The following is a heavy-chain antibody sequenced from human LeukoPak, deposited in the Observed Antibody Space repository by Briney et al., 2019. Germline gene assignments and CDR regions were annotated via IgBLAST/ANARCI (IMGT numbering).Heavy chain of an antibody. CDR1: DDSISSYY. CDR3: ARTARVFDH. V-gene: IGHV4-4*08. J-gene: IGHJ4*02. Sequence: SETLTLTCTVSDDSISSYYWSWIRQPPGKALERIGYIYINGDTNSNPSLKSRVTMSLDTSKKQFSLQLRSVTAADTAVYFCARTARVFDHWGQGLLVTVSS. D-gene: IGHD2-21*02. CDR2: IYINGDT.